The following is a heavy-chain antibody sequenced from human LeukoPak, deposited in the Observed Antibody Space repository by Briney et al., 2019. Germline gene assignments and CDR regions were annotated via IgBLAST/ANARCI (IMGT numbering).Heavy chain of an antibody. V-gene: IGHV1-18*01. CDR2: ISAYNGNT. J-gene: IGHJ3*02. CDR1: GYTFTSYG. D-gene: IGHD3-9*01. CDR3: ARDRRLYYDILTGYYRELDAFDI. Sequence: ASVKVSFKASGYTFTSYGISWVRQAPGQGLEWMGWISAYNGNTNYAQKLQGRVTMTTDTSTSTAYMELRSLRSDDTAVYYCARDRRLYYDILTGYYRELDAFDIWGQGTMVTVSS.